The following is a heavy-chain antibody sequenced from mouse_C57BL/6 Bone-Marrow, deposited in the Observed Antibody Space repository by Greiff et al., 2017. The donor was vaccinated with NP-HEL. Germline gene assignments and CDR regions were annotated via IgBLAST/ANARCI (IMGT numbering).Heavy chain of an antibody. V-gene: IGHV1-76*01. CDR2: IYPGSGNT. CDR3: ARGPYYNGSSYTWFAY. CDR1: GYTFTDYY. J-gene: IGHJ3*01. Sequence: QVQLQQSGAELVRPGASVKLSCKASGYTFTDYYINWVKQRPGQGLEWIARIYPGSGNTYYNEKFKGKATLTADKSSSTAYMQLSSLTSEDSAVYFCARGPYYNGSSYTWFAYWGQGTLVTVSA. D-gene: IGHD1-1*01.